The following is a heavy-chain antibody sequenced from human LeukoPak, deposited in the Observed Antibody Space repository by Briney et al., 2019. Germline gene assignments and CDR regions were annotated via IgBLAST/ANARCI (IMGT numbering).Heavy chain of an antibody. CDR2: IYTSGST. J-gene: IGHJ5*02. V-gene: IGHV4-4*07. Sequence: PSETLSLACTVSGGSISSYYWSWIRQPAGKGLEWIGRIYTSGSTNYNPSLKSRVTMSVDTSKNQFSLKLSSVTAADTAVYYCARDPLAVAGLSPNWFDPWGQGTLVTVSS. D-gene: IGHD6-19*01. CDR3: ARDPLAVAGLSPNWFDP. CDR1: GGSISSYY.